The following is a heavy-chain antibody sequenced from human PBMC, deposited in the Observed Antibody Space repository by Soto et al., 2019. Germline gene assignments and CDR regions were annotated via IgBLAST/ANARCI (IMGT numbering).Heavy chain of an antibody. J-gene: IGHJ4*01. V-gene: IGHV3-11*01. Sequence: QVQLVESGGGLVQPGGSLRLSCAASGFTFSDYYMAWIRQAPGKGLEWVSYMRNSGDTIYYADSVKGRFIISRDNGKNSLYLQMNSLRAEDTAVYYCARGLWQLEEWGHGTLVTVSS. CDR2: MRNSGDTI. CDR3: ARGLWQLEE. D-gene: IGHD1-1*01. CDR1: GFTFSDYY.